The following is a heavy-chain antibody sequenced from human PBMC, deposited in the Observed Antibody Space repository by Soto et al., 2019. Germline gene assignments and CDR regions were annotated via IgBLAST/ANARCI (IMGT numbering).Heavy chain of an antibody. CDR2: INPSGGST. V-gene: IGHV1-46*03. J-gene: IGHJ4*02. D-gene: IGHD4-17*01. CDR3: ARGPPKMTTVTTIPPKWDY. CDR1: GYTFTSYF. Sequence: ASVKVSCQASGYTFTSYFMHWVRQATGQGLEWMGIINPSGGSTSYAQKFQGRVTMTRDTSTSTVYMELSSLRSEHTAVYYCARGPPKMTTVTTIPPKWDYWGQGTLVTVSS.